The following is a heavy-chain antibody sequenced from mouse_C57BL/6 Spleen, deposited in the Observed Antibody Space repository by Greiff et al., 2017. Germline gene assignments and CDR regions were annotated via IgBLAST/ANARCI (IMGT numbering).Heavy chain of an antibody. D-gene: IGHD2-1*01. J-gene: IGHJ1*03. CDR2: ISDGGSYT. CDR3: ARGPYGNYWYFDV. Sequence: EVQLVESGGGLVKPGGSLKLSCAASGFTFSSYAMSWVRQTPEKRLEWVATISDGGSYTYYPDNVKGRFTISRDNAKNNLYLQMSHLQSEDTAMDYCARGPYGNYWYFDVWGTGTTVTVSS. CDR1: GFTFSSYA. V-gene: IGHV5-4*01.